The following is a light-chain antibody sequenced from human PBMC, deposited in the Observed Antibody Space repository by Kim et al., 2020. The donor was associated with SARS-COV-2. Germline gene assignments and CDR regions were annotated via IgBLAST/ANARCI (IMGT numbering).Light chain of an antibody. CDR2: GAS. J-gene: IGKJ1*01. CDR1: QSVSSS. V-gene: IGKV3-15*01. CDR3: QQYNDWWS. Sequence: VSPGESAPLSCRAIQSVSSSLTWYQQEPGLAPILLIYGASTRATGVPARFSGGGSGTKFTLTISSLQSEDLAVYYCQQYNDWWSFGQGTKVEIK.